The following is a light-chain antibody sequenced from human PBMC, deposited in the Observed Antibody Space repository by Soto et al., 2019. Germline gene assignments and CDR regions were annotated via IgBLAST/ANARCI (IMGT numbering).Light chain of an antibody. J-gene: IGLJ3*02. V-gene: IGLV1-51*01. Sequence: QSVLTQPPSVSAAPGQKVTISCSGTSSNIGNNFVSWSRQLPGKAPILLIYDNDKRPSGIPDRFSASKSGASATLAIAGRQTGDEADYYCATWDASRSAGVFGGGTKLTVL. CDR3: ATWDASRSAGV. CDR1: SSNIGNNF. CDR2: DND.